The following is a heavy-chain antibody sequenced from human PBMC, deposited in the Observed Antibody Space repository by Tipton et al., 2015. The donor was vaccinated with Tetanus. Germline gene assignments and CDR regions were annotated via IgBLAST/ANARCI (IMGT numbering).Heavy chain of an antibody. V-gene: IGHV3-7*01. J-gene: IGHJ6*03. CDR3: ARDRGEDWTNFYYMDV. CDR1: GFPFSDHW. Sequence: GSLRLSCAASGFPFSDHWLSWVRQAPGKGLEWVANIRGDGGEMYYVDSVKGRFTISRDNAKKSLYLQMNSLRVEDTAVYYCARDRGEDWTNFYYMDVWGKGTTVIVSS. CDR2: IRGDGGEM. D-gene: IGHD3/OR15-3a*01.